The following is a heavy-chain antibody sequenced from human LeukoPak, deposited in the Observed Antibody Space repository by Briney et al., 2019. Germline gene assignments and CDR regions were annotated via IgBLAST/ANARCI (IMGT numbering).Heavy chain of an antibody. CDR3: ARHPPNDGSGLFMDY. J-gene: IGHJ4*02. CDR1: GYSFTTNW. Sequence: GASLKISSKASGYSFTTNWIGWGRQMPGQGMELVWVIYPGDSDTRYSTSFQGQVTISADKSTNTPYLHWSSLKASDSAMYYCARHPPNDGSGLFMDYWGQGTLVTVSS. V-gene: IGHV5-51*01. CDR2: IYPGDSDT. D-gene: IGHD3-22*01.